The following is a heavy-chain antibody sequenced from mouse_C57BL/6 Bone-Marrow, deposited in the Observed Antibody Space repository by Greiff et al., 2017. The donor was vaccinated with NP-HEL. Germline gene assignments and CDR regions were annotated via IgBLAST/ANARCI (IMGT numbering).Heavy chain of an antibody. CDR2: IDPSDSYT. CDR1: GYTFTSYW. Sequence: QVHVKQPGAELVMPGASVKLSCKASGYTFTSYWMHWVKQRPGQGLEWIGEIDPSDSYTNYNQKFKGKSTLTVDKSSSTAYMQLSSLTSEDSAVYYCARDPYGSTPWFAYWGQGTLVTVSA. D-gene: IGHD1-1*01. J-gene: IGHJ3*01. V-gene: IGHV1-69*01. CDR3: ARDPYGSTPWFAY.